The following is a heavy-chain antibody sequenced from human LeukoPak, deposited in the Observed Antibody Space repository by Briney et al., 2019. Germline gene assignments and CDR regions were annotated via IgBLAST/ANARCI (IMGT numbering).Heavy chain of an antibody. D-gene: IGHD3-10*01. Sequence: SETLSLTCTVSGGSITSGGYFRSWIRQHPGTGLEWIGYISYSENTYYNPSLKSRLTISVDTSKNQFSLKLSSVTAADTAVYYCARSFGESYFDYWGQGILVTVSS. CDR1: GGSITSGGYF. CDR3: ARSFGESYFDY. J-gene: IGHJ4*02. V-gene: IGHV4-31*03. CDR2: ISYSENT.